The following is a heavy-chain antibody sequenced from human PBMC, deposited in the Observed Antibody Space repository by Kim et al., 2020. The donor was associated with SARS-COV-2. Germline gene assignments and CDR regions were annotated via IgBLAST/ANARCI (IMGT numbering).Heavy chain of an antibody. Sequence: SETLSLTCTVSGGSISSSSYYWGWIRQPPGKGLEWIGSIYYSGSTYYNPSLKSRVTISVDTSKNQFSLKLSSVTAADTAVYHCARRTKGIYGVYFDYWG. CDR2: IYYSGST. CDR1: GGSISSSSYY. CDR3: ARRTKGIYGVYFDY. D-gene: IGHD3-10*01. J-gene: IGHJ4*01. V-gene: IGHV4-39*07.